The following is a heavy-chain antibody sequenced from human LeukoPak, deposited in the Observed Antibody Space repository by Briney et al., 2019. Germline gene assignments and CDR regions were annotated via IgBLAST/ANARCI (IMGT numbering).Heavy chain of an antibody. Sequence: VKVSCKASGGTFSSYAISWVRQAPGQGLEWMGGIIPIFGTANYAQKFQGRVTITTDESTSTAYMELSSLRSEDPAVYYCATTVTWDAFDIWGQGTMVTVSS. CDR1: GGTFSSYA. D-gene: IGHD4-17*01. J-gene: IGHJ3*02. V-gene: IGHV1-69*05. CDR3: ATTVTWDAFDI. CDR2: IIPIFGTA.